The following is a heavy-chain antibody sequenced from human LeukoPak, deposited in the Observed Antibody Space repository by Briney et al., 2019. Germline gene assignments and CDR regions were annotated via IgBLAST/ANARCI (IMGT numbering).Heavy chain of an antibody. CDR1: GGSIISYY. V-gene: IGHV4-4*08. J-gene: IGHJ4*02. Sequence: SETLSLTCTVSGGSIISYYWNWIRQPPGKGLEWIGYIHDSGSSNYNPSLKSRVTISVDTSKNHFSLKLSSVTAADTALYYCARSQSGYNYGYHFDSWGQGTLVTVSS. CDR3: ARSQSGYNYGYHFDS. D-gene: IGHD5-18*01. CDR2: IHDSGSS.